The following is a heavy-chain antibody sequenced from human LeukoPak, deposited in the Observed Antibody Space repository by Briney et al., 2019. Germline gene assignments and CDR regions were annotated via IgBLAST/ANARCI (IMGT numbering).Heavy chain of an antibody. Sequence: GSLRLSCAASGFTFSTYTMNWVRQAPGKGLEWVSSIISMSSHKYYADSVEGRFTISRDNAKNSLFLQMNSLRVEGTAVYYCASKYWFDPWGQGTLVTVSS. CDR3: ASKYWFDP. J-gene: IGHJ5*02. CDR2: IISMSSHK. V-gene: IGHV3-21*01. CDR1: GFTFSTYT.